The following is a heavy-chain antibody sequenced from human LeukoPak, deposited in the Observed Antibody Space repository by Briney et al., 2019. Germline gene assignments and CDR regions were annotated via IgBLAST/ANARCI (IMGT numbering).Heavy chain of an antibody. V-gene: IGHV3-9*03. CDR2: ISWNSGSI. J-gene: IGHJ3*02. CDR1: GFTFDDYA. D-gene: IGHD1-7*01. Sequence: PGKSLRPSCAAAGFTFDDYAMHWVRQAPGKGLEWVSGISWNSGSIGYADSVKGRFTISRDNAKNSLYLLMNSLRAEDMALYYCAAAGTNDASDIWGQGTMVTVSS. CDR3: AAAGTNDASDI.